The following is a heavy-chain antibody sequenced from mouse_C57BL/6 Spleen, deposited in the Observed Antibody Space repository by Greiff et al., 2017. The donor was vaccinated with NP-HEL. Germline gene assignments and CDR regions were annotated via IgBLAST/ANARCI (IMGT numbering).Heavy chain of an antibody. J-gene: IGHJ4*01. CDR1: GYPFTSYW. Sequence: QVQLKQPGAELVMPGASVKLSCKASGYPFTSYWMHWVKQRPGQGLEWIGEIDPSDSYTNYNQKFKGKSTLTVDKSSSTAYMQLSSLTSEDSAVYYCSRCYGSSHGNAMDYWGQGTSVTVSS. V-gene: IGHV1-69*01. CDR3: SRCYGSSHGNAMDY. D-gene: IGHD1-1*01. CDR2: IDPSDSYT.